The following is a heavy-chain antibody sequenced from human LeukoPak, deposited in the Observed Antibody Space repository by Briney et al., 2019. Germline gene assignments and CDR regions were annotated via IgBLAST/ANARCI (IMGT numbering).Heavy chain of an antibody. CDR3: ARDLYYYGSGSPPDY. J-gene: IGHJ4*02. CDR2: ISYDGSNK. D-gene: IGHD3-10*01. CDR1: GFIFSSYG. V-gene: IGHV3-30*19. Sequence: HAGGSLRLSCAASGFIFSSYGMHWVRQAPGKGLEWVAVISYDGSNKYYADSVKGRITISRDNSKNTLYLQMNSLRAEDTAVYYCARDLYYYGSGSPPDYWGQGTLVTVSS.